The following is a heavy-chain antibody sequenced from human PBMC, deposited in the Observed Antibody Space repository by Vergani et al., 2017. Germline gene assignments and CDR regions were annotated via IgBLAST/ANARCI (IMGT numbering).Heavy chain of an antibody. J-gene: IGHJ4*02. CDR1: GLPVPGFAFNTYA. D-gene: IGHD3-9*01. CDR2: TKSDGSIT. Sequence: RLVQSGGGLAHPGGSLRLSCAASGLPVPGFAFNTYAMIWVREAPGKGLEWVSRTKSDGSITAYADSVKGRFTISRDNAQNTLYLQKNSLRVEDTGVYYCARARCIETCYMSSWLDSWGQGTLVTVSS. CDR3: ARARCIETCYMSSWLDS. V-gene: IGHV3-74*03.